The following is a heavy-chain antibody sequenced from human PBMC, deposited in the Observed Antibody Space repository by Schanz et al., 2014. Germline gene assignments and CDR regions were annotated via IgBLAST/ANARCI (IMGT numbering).Heavy chain of an antibody. Sequence: DVQLVESGGGLVQPGGSLRLSCAASGFTFNSYAMTWVRQAPGKGLEWVSSISHSGGSKYYADSVEGRFTISRDNSRNTLYLQMNSLRTEDTAVYYCASPSGYSDYGTYFDFWGQGTLVTVSS. V-gene: IGHV3-23*04. CDR1: GFTFNSYA. D-gene: IGHD5-12*01. CDR2: ISHSGGSK. J-gene: IGHJ4*02. CDR3: ASPSGYSDYGTYFDF.